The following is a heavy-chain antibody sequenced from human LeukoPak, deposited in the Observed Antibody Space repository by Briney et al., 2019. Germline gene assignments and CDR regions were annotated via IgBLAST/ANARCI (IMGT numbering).Heavy chain of an antibody. CDR3: ARVPGYYDSSGYPLTYYYYGMDV. J-gene: IGHJ6*02. D-gene: IGHD3-22*01. V-gene: IGHV3-21*01. CDR2: ISSSSSYI. CDR1: GFTFSSYS. Sequence: GGSQRLSCAASGFTFSSYSMNWLRQAPGKGVEWVSSISSSSSYIYYADSVKGGCTISRDKAKKSLYLQMNSLRAEDTAVYYCARVPGYYDSSGYPLTYYYYGMDVWGQGTTVSVSS.